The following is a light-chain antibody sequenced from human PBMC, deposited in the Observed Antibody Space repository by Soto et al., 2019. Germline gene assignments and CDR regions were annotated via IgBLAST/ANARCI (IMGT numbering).Light chain of an antibody. V-gene: IGKV3-20*01. CDR2: GAS. CDR3: QQYGSSPRT. Sequence: VLTQSPGTLSLSPGERATLSCRASHSVISSFLAWYQQKVGQAPRLLIYGASSRATGIPDRFSGSGSGTDFTLTINRLEPEDFAVYYCQQYGSSPRTFGQGTRLEIK. CDR1: HSVISSF. J-gene: IGKJ5*01.